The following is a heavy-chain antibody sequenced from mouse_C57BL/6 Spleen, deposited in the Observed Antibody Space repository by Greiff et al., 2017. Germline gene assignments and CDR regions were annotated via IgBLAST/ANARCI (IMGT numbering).Heavy chain of an antibody. J-gene: IGHJ4*01. CDR2: IRSKSSYYAT. CDR3: VSSVYMDD. Sequence: GGGLVQPKGSLKLSCAASGFTFHTYAMHRVRQAQGKGLEWVARIRSKSSYYATYYADSVKDKFAISRDDSQSMLYLQMNNLKTEDTAVYYFVSSVYMDDWGQGTTVTVSS. V-gene: IGHV10-3*01. CDR1: GFTFHTYA.